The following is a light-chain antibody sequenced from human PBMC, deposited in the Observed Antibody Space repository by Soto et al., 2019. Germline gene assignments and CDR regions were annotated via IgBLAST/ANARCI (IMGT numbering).Light chain of an antibody. V-gene: IGKV1-5*03. J-gene: IGKJ1*01. CDR2: EAS. Sequence: DIQMTQSPSTLSASVGDRVTITCRASQSINSWLAWYQQKPGKAPKLLIYEASTLESGVPSRFSGGGSGTEFTLTISSLQPDDFATYYCQQYNYYSPWTFGQGTKVEIK. CDR1: QSINSW. CDR3: QQYNYYSPWT.